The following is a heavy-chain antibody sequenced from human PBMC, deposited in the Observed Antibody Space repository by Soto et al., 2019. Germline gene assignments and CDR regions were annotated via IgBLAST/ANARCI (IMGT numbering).Heavy chain of an antibody. J-gene: IGHJ5*02. V-gene: IGHV4-59*12. Sequence: PSETLSLTCTVSGGSMSNYYWNWIRQPPGKGLEWIGYIYSSGSTYYHPSLKSRVTISLGTSKSQFSLKLSSVTAADTAVYYCARVPDRWGQGTLVTVSS. D-gene: IGHD2-2*01. CDR2: IYSSGST. CDR3: ARVPDR. CDR1: GGSMSNYY.